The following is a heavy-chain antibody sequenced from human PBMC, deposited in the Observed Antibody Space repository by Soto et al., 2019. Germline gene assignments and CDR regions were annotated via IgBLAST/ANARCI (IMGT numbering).Heavy chain of an antibody. CDR1: GGTLGDQW. CDR2: VFLGDSDA. V-gene: IGHV5-51*01. CDR3: ARRRGRCSDGVCYSWWFDP. J-gene: IGHJ5*02. Sequence: GESRKISCKGSGGTLGDQWIGWVRHTPDKGLEWIGFVFLGDSDARYSPAFQGQVAMSADRSGTYLQWSSLKASDTGIYYCARRRGRCSDGVCYSWWFDPWGQGTRVTVSS. D-gene: IGHD2-8*01.